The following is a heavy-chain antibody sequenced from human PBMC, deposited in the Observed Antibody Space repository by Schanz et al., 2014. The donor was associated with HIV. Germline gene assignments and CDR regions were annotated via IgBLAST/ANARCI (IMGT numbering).Heavy chain of an antibody. CDR1: GFTFSKYS. D-gene: IGHD3-9*01. CDR2: ISSGSTTI. V-gene: IGHV3-48*02. Sequence: VHLVESGGGVVQPGTSLRLSCAASGFTFSKYSMNWVRQAPGKGLEWVSYISSGSTTIHYADSVMGRFTISRDDAKNSVYLVMNSLRDEDTAVYYCTTDNEERDIWSRNNYYYGMDVWGQGTTVTVAS. J-gene: IGHJ6*02. CDR3: TTDNEERDIWSRNNYYYGMDV.